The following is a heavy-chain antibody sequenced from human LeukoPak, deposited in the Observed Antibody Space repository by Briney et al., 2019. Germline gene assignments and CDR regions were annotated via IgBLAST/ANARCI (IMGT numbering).Heavy chain of an antibody. CDR2: MNPNSGNT. D-gene: IGHD6-13*01. V-gene: IGHV1-8*01. J-gene: IGHJ4*02. CDR3: ARLPLPSEIAH. CDR1: GYTFTSYD. Sequence: ASVKVSCKASGYTFTSYDINWVRQATGQGPEWMGWMNPNSGNTGYAQKFQGRVNMTRNTSISTAYMELSSLRSEDTAVYYCARLPLPSEIAHWGQGTLVTVSS.